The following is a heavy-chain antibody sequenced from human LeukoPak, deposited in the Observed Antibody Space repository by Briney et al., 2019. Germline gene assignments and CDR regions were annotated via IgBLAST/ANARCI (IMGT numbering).Heavy chain of an antibody. D-gene: IGHD2-2*01. J-gene: IGHJ6*03. Sequence: SETLSLTCTFSGGSISSYYWSGIRQPPGKGLEWVGYIYYCGSTNYNPSLKSRVTISVDTSKNQFSLKLSSVTAADTAVYYCARLVVVPAATDASYYYYMDVWGKGNTVTVSS. CDR2: IYYCGST. V-gene: IGHV4-59*08. CDR3: ARLVVVPAATDASYYYYMDV. CDR1: GGSISSYY.